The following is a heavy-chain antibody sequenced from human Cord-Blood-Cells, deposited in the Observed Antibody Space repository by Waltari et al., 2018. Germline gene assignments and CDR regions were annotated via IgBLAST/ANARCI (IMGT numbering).Heavy chain of an antibody. CDR2: IYPSGST. D-gene: IGHD6-13*01. V-gene: IGHV4-4*07. J-gene: IGHJ6*03. CDR3: ARDCIAAAGFYYMDV. CDR1: GGHISSYY. Sequence: QVQLQESGPGLVKPSETLSLPCTVSGGHISSYYWSWIRQPAGKGLEWIGRIYPSGSTNYNPSLKSRVTMSVDTSKNQFSLKLSSVTAADTAVYYCARDCIAAAGFYYMDVWGKGTTVTVSS.